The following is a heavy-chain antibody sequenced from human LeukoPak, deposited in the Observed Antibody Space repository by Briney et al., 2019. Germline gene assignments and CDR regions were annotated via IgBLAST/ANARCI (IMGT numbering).Heavy chain of an antibody. CDR1: GGTFSSYA. CDR2: IIPIFGTA. J-gene: IGHJ6*02. D-gene: IGHD3-10*01. Sequence: ASVKVSCKASGGTFSSYAISWVRQAPGQGLEWMGGIIPIFGTANYAQRFQGRVTITADESTSTAYMELSSLRSEDTAVYYCARGNSRITMVRGKYYYYGMDVWGQGTTVTASS. V-gene: IGHV1-69*13. CDR3: ARGNSRITMVRGKYYYYGMDV.